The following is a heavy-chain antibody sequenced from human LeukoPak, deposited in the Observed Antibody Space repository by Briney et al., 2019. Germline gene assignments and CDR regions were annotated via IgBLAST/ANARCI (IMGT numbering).Heavy chain of an antibody. Sequence: SETLSLTCAVYGGSFSGYYWSWIRQPPGKGLEWIGEINHSGSTNYNPSLKSRVTISVDTSKNQFSLKLSSVTAADTAVYYCASSLSSGYYYKLDYWGQGTLVTVSS. D-gene: IGHD3-22*01. CDR2: INHSGST. CDR1: GGSFSGYY. J-gene: IGHJ4*02. CDR3: ASSLSSGYYYKLDY. V-gene: IGHV4-34*01.